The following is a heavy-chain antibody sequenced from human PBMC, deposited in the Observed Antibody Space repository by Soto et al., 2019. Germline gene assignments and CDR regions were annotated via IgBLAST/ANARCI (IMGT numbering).Heavy chain of an antibody. CDR2: ISGSGSTT. J-gene: IGHJ6*02. Sequence: GGSLRLSCPATGFTFSTCAMNWVRQAPGKGLEWVSTISGSGSTTYYADPVKGRFTISRDNFKNTLYLQMNSLRVEDTAVYYCAKVPTDYGDYGYYYYGMDVWGQGTTVTVSS. V-gene: IGHV3-23*01. D-gene: IGHD4-17*01. CDR1: GFTFSTCA. CDR3: AKVPTDYGDYGYYYYGMDV.